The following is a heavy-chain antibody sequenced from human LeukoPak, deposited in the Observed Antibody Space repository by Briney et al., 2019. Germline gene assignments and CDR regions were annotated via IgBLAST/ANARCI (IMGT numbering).Heavy chain of an antibody. CDR3: ARGGDYGDYGVYY. J-gene: IGHJ4*02. Sequence: ASVEVSCKASGGTFSSYAISWVRQAPGQGLEWMGGIIPIFGTANYAQKFQGRVTITADESTSTAYMELSSLRSEDTAVYYCARGGDYGDYGVYYWGQGTLVTVSS. V-gene: IGHV1-69*13. D-gene: IGHD4-17*01. CDR2: IIPIFGTA. CDR1: GGTFSSYA.